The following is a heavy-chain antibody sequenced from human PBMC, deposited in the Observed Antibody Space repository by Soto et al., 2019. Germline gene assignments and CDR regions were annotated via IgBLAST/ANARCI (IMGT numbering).Heavy chain of an antibody. CDR1: GGTFSSYT. V-gene: IGHV1-69*08. J-gene: IGHJ4*02. Sequence: QVQLVQSGAEVKKPGSSVKVSCKASGGTFSSYTISWVRQAPGQGLEWMGRIIPILGIANYAQKFQGRVTXTXHXXTSTAYMELSSLSSEDTAVYYCARDLGGATVTTNYWGQGTLVTVSS. D-gene: IGHD4-17*01. CDR2: IIPILGIA. CDR3: ARDLGGATVTTNY.